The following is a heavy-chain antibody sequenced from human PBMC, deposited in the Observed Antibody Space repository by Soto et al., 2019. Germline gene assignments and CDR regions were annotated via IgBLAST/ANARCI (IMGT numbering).Heavy chain of an antibody. J-gene: IGHJ4*02. Sequence: SSETLSLTCVVSNFSISSGYYWGGIRQSPGKGLEWIASIYRSGTTSYNPSLKSRVTISVDPSKNQFSLMLTAVTAADTAVYYCARTHSGSYYSVFNYWGRGSLVTVSS. V-gene: IGHV4-38-2*01. D-gene: IGHD1-26*01. CDR1: NFSISSGYY. CDR2: IYRSGTT. CDR3: ARTHSGSYYSVFNY.